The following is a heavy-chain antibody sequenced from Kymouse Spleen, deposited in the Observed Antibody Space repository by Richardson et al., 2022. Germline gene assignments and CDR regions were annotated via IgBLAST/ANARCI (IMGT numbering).Heavy chain of an antibody. D-gene: IGHD1-7*01. CDR1: GFTFSGSA. V-gene: IGHV3-73*02. Sequence: EVQLVESGGGLVQPGGSLKLSCAASGFTFSGSAMHWVRQASGKGLEWVGRIRSKANSYATAYAASVKGRFTISRDDSKNTAYLQMNSLKTEDTAVYYCISNWNYRFDYWGQGTLVTVSS. CDR2: IRSKANSYAT. J-gene: IGHJ4*02. CDR3: ISNWNYRFDY.